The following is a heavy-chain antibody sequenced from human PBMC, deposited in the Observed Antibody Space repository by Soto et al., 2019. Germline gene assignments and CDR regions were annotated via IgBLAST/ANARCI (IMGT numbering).Heavy chain of an antibody. D-gene: IGHD1-26*01. CDR1: GFTFSSYA. CDR2: ISGSSGST. J-gene: IGHJ6*02. V-gene: IGHV3-23*01. CDR3: AKDLLGSYYRYCYYGMDV. Sequence: PGGSLRLSCAASGFTFSSYAMSWVRQAPGKGLEWVSAISGSSGSTYYADPVKGRFTISRDNSKNTLYLQMNSLRAEDTAVYYCAKDLLGSYYRYCYYGMDVWGQGTTVTVSS.